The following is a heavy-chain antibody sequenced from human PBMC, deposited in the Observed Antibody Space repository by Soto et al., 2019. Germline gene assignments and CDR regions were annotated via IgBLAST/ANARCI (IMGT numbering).Heavy chain of an antibody. CDR2: VNPYTGGT. V-gene: IGHV1-46*01. CDR3: GRLWGQIGTAFDP. Sequence: QGQLVQSGAEVKKPGASVKVSCKASGYTFTTYYIHWMRQAPGQGLEWMGMVNPYTGGTRYAHKCQGRVTMTGDTSTSTGYLELSRLRSDDPAVYYCGRLWGQIGTAFDPCGQGTLVTVSS. J-gene: IGHJ5*02. CDR1: GYTFTTYY. D-gene: IGHD1-26*01.